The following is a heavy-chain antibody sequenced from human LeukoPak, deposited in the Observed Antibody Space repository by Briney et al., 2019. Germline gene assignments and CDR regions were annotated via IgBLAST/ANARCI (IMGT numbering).Heavy chain of an antibody. CDR1: GGSISHYY. CDR3: AREDPQTTVPEGMDV. V-gene: IGHV4-59*01. J-gene: IGHJ6*02. CDR2: IYYSGAT. Sequence: SETLSLTCTVSGGSISHYYWSWIRQSPGKGLEWIGYIYYSGATNYNPSLKSRVTISVDTSRNQFSLQLRSVTAADTAVYYCAREDPQTTVPEGMDVWGQGTTVIVSS. D-gene: IGHD4-17*01.